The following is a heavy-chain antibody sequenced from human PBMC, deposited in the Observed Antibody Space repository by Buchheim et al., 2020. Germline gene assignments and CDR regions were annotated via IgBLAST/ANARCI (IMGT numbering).Heavy chain of an antibody. CDR1: GGSISSGDYY. V-gene: IGHV4-30-4*01. Sequence: QLQLQESGPGLVKPSGTLSLTCTVSGGSISSGDYYWSWIRQPPGKGLEWIGYIYYSGSTYYNPSLKSRVTISVDTSKNQFSLKLSSVTAADTAVYYCARGAKEYYDSSGYGGGWFDPWGQGTL. D-gene: IGHD3-22*01. CDR3: ARGAKEYYDSSGYGGGWFDP. CDR2: IYYSGST. J-gene: IGHJ5*02.